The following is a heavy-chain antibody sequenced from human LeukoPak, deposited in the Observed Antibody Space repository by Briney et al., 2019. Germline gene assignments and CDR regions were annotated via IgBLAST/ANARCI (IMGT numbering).Heavy chain of an antibody. CDR3: AKLRVDAYDSPNDS. Sequence: GGSLRLSCAASGFTLSSFGMHWVRQAPGMGLEWVAIISYDGNTKYYADSVKGRFTISRDNSRSALYLQMNSLRTDDTALYYCAKLRVDAYDSPNDSWGQGILVTVSS. CDR1: GFTLSSFG. J-gene: IGHJ4*02. D-gene: IGHD5-12*01. V-gene: IGHV3-30*18. CDR2: ISYDGNTK.